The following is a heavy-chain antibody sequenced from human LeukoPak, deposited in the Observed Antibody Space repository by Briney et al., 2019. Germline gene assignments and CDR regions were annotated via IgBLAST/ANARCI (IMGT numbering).Heavy chain of an antibody. CDR3: ARAPTHCSSTSCYADGAFDI. J-gene: IGHJ3*02. Sequence: ASVKVSCKASGYTFTSYAMHWVRQAPGQRLEWMGWINAGNGNTKYSQKSQGGVTITRDTSASTAYMELSSLRSEDTAVYYCARAPTHCSSTSCYADGAFDIWGQGTMVTVSS. CDR2: INAGNGNT. V-gene: IGHV1-3*01. D-gene: IGHD2-2*01. CDR1: GYTFTSYA.